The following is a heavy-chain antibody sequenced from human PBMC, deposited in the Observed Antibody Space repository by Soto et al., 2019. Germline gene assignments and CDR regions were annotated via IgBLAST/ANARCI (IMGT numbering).Heavy chain of an antibody. V-gene: IGHV3-23*01. CDR3: AKQVKQWPEL. CDR1: GLTLSTSS. CDR2: ISGSGGST. Sequence: GGSLRLSCAASGLTLSTSSMNWVRQAPGKGLEWVSAISGSGGSTYYAGSVKGRFTISRDNSKNTLYLQMNSLRAEDTAVYYCAKQVKQWPELWGQGTLVTVSS. D-gene: IGHD6-19*01. J-gene: IGHJ4*02.